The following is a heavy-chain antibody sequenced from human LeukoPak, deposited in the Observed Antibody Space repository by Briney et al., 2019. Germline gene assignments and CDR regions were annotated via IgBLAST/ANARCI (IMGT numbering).Heavy chain of an antibody. J-gene: IGHJ4*02. CDR3: TRMASGHDY. CDR2: INHRGYN. D-gene: IGHD3-10*01. V-gene: IGHV4-61*05. Sequence: SETLSLTCTVSGGAISFISSSTYYWSWVRQTPGRGLEWIGEINHRGYNNDSPSLQSRVTLSIDTSRKQFSLNLKSVTVADTGIYYCTRMASGHDYWGQGTLVTVSS. CDR1: GGAISFISSSTYY.